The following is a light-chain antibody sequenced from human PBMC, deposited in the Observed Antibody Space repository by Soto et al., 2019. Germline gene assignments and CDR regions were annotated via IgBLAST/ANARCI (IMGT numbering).Light chain of an antibody. Sequence: QSVLTQPASVSGSPGQSITISCTGTSSDVGGYNYVSWYQQHPGKAPQLMIYDVTYRPSGVSGRFSGSKSGNTASLTISGLQAEDEADYYCSSYTSSSTYVFGPGTKLTVL. V-gene: IGLV2-14*01. CDR1: SSDVGGYNY. CDR2: DVT. CDR3: SSYTSSSTYV. J-gene: IGLJ1*01.